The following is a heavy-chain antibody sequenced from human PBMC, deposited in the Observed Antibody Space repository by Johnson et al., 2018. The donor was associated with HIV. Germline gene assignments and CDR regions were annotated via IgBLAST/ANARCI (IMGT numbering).Heavy chain of an antibody. CDR1: QFTFSSYA. Sequence: QVQLVESGGGLAKPAWSPRLSCAASQFTFSSYAMHWVRQAPGKGLEWVAVISYDGSNKYYADPVKGRFTISRDNSKNTLYLQMNSLRAEDTAVYYCARDQDWGYYDSTAFDVWGQGTMVTVSS. D-gene: IGHD3-22*01. CDR3: ARDQDWGYYDSTAFDV. CDR2: ISYDGSNK. V-gene: IGHV3-30*14. J-gene: IGHJ3*01.